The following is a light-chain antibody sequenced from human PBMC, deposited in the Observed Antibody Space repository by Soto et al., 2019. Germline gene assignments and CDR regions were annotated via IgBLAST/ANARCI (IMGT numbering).Light chain of an antibody. CDR2: EVI. J-gene: IGLJ2*01. CDR3: SSYAGGNNLVV. Sequence: QSALTQPPSASGSPGQSVTISCTGSSSDVGAYDYISWYQQHPGKAPKLVLYEVIKRPSEVPDRFSGSKSGNTASLTVSGLQAEDEADYYCSSYAGGNNLVVFGGGTKVTVL. CDR1: SSDVGAYDY. V-gene: IGLV2-8*01.